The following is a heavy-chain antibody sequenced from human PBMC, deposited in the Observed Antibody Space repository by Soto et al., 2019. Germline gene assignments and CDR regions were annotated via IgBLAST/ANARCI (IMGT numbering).Heavy chain of an antibody. CDR3: AKRVGGSIEARSRYYGMDV. J-gene: IGHJ6*02. V-gene: IGHV3-23*01. Sequence: PGGSLRLSCAASGFTFSSYAMSWVRQAPGKGLEWVSAISGSGGSTYYADSVKGRFTISRDSSKNTLYLQMNSLRAEDTAVYYCAKRVGGSIEARSRYYGMDVWGQGTTVTVSS. D-gene: IGHD6-6*01. CDR1: GFTFSSYA. CDR2: ISGSGGST.